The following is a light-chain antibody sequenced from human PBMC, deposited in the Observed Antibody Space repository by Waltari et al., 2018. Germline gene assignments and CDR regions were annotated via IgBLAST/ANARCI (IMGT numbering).Light chain of an antibody. J-gene: IGKJ3*01. CDR3: QQSYRIPPT. Sequence: DIQMTQTPSSLSASVGDRVNITCRASQTINQYLNWYQQKPGEAPKLLIFATFNLQSGVPARFRGGGSGTDFTLTISSLQPEDFATYYCQQSYRIPPTFGPGTKVDIK. V-gene: IGKV1-39*01. CDR1: QTINQY. CDR2: ATF.